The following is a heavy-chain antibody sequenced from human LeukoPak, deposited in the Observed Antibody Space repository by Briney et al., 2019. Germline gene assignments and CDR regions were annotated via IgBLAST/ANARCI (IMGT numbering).Heavy chain of an antibody. V-gene: IGHV1-18*01. D-gene: IGHD3-22*01. J-gene: IGHJ4*02. Sequence: ASVKVSCKASGYTFTSYGISWVRQAPGQGLEWMGWISGYNGNTNYAQKFQGRVTMTRDTSISTAYMELSRLRSDDTAVYYCASVDKYYYDSSGYLGSYWGQGTLVTVSS. CDR1: GYTFTSYG. CDR3: ASVDKYYYDSSGYLGSY. CDR2: ISGYNGNT.